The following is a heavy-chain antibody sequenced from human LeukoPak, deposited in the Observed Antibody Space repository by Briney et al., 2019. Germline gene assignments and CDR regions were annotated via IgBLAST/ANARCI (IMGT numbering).Heavy chain of an antibody. D-gene: IGHD6-19*01. CDR3: ARVGHTQWLVPHFDY. V-gene: IGHV4-39*07. J-gene: IGHJ4*02. CDR2: IYYSGST. Sequence: PSETLSLTCTVSGGSISSSSYYWGWIRQPPGKGLEWIGSIYYSGSTYYNTSLKSRVTISVDTSKNQFSLKLSSVTAADTAVYYCARVGHTQWLVPHFDYWGQGTLVTVSS. CDR1: GGSISSSSYY.